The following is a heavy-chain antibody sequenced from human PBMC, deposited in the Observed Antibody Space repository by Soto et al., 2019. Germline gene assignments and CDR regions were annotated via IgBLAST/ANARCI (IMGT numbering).Heavy chain of an antibody. D-gene: IGHD2-15*01. J-gene: IGHJ6*03. CDR1: GGSIIRGWYY. V-gene: IGHV4-31*03. Sequence: SETLSLTCTVSGGSIIRGWYYSSWIRQHPGKGLEGIGYIYYSGSTYYNPSLKSRVTISVDTSKNQFSLKLSSVPAADTAVYYCASCSGGSCYSSYYYYYMDVWGKGTTVTVSS. CDR3: ASCSGGSCYSSYYYYYMDV. CDR2: IYYSGST.